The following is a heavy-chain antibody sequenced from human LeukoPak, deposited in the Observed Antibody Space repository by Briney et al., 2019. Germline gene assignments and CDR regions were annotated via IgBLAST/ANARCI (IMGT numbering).Heavy chain of an antibody. Sequence: GGSLRLSCAASGFTFSSYSMNWVRQAPGKGLEWVSYISSSSSYIYYADSVKGRFTISRDNAKNSLYLQMNSLRAEDTAVYYCAKDYDFWSAQPPPNIMDVWGKGTTVTVSS. V-gene: IGHV3-21*05. J-gene: IGHJ6*03. CDR1: GFTFSSYS. CDR2: ISSSSSYI. D-gene: IGHD3-3*01. CDR3: AKDYDFWSAQPPPNIMDV.